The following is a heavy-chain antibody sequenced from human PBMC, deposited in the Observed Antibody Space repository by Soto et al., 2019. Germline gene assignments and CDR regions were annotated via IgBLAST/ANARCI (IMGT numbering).Heavy chain of an antibody. Sequence: QVQLVESGGGVVQPVRSLRLSCAASGFTFSSYGMHWVRQAPGKGLEWVAVISYDGSNKYYADSVKGRFTISRDNSKNTLYLQMNSLRAEDTAVYYCAKGDSSGWTKFDYWGQGTLVTVSS. D-gene: IGHD6-19*01. CDR1: GFTFSSYG. V-gene: IGHV3-30*18. CDR3: AKGDSSGWTKFDY. CDR2: ISYDGSNK. J-gene: IGHJ4*02.